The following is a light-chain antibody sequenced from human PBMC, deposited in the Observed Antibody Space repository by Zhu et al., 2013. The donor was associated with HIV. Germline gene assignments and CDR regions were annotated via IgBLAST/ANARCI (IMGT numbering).Light chain of an antibody. CDR1: QSISSW. J-gene: IGKJ1*01. V-gene: IGKV1-5*03. CDR3: QQYNPYSWT. Sequence: DIQMTQSPSTLSASVGDRVTITCRASQSISSWLAWYQQKPGKAPKLLIYKASYLESGVPSRFSGSGSGTEFTLTISSLHPDDFATYYCQQYNPYSWTFGQGTKVEIK. CDR2: KAS.